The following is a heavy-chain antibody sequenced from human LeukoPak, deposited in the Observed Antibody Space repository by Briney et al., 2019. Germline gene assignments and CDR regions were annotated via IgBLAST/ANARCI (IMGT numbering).Heavy chain of an antibody. J-gene: IGHJ4*02. D-gene: IGHD3-3*01. CDR2: ISGSGGTT. CDR3: AKDLSTFGVVTTPDY. Sequence: GGSLRLSCAASGFTFSSYAMSWVRQAPGKGLEWVSAISGSGGTTYYADSVKGRFTISRDNAKNSLYLQMNSLRAEDTALYYCAKDLSTFGVVTTPDYWGQGTLVTVSS. CDR1: GFTFSSYA. V-gene: IGHV3-23*01.